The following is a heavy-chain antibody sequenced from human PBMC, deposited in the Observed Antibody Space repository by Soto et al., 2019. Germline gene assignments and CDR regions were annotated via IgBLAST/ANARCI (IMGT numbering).Heavy chain of an antibody. J-gene: IGHJ4*02. CDR1: GFTFSSHA. CDR2: IWNAGNNK. D-gene: IGHD4-4*01. CDR3: ARGPDDSNFGYFDY. V-gene: IGHV3-33*01. Sequence: QVQLVESGGGVVQPGRSLRLSCAASGFTFSSHAMNWVRQAPGKGLEWVALIWNAGNNKYYADAGSVKGRFTISRDNSRNTLYLEMNSVRADDTGVYYCARGPDDSNFGYFDYWGQGTLVTVSS.